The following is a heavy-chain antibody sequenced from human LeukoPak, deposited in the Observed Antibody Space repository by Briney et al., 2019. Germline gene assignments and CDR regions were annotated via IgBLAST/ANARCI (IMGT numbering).Heavy chain of an antibody. CDR3: ARDYSPPYWYDSSGYFDS. CDR1: GLTFSTYS. D-gene: IGHD3-22*01. CDR2: ISTSSRYI. J-gene: IGHJ4*02. V-gene: IGHV3-21*01. Sequence: GGSLRLSCVASGLTFSTYSMNWVRQAPGKGLEWVSSISTSSRYIYYADSVKGRFTISRDNAKNSLYLQMNSLRAEDTAVYYCARDYSPPYWYDSSGYFDSWGQGTLVTVSS.